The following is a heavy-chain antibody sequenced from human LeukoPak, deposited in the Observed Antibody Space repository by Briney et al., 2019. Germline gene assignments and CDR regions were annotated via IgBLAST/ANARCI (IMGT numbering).Heavy chain of an antibody. J-gene: IGHJ5*02. CDR3: ARGAPITMVRGVTNNWFDP. D-gene: IGHD3-10*01. Sequence: ASVKVSCKASGYTFTGYYMHWVRQAPGQGLEWTGWINPNSGGTNYAQKFQGRVTMTRDTSISTAYMELSRLRSDDTAVYYCARGAPITMVRGVTNNWFDPWGQGTLVTVSS. CDR1: GYTFTGYY. V-gene: IGHV1-2*02. CDR2: INPNSGGT.